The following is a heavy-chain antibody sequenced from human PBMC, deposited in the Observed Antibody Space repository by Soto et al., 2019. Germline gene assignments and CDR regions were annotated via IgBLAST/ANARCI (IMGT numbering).Heavy chain of an antibody. J-gene: IGHJ6*04. D-gene: IGHD7-27*01. Sequence: PSETLSLTCTVFGCSISSYYWSWIRQPPGKGLEWIGYIYYSLSTNYNPSLKSRVTISVDTSKNQFSLNLSSVTAADTAVYYCARVTWGVYYGLAVWGKGTTVTVSS. CDR3: ARVTWGVYYGLAV. CDR1: GCSISSYY. CDR2: IYYSLST. V-gene: IGHV4-59*01.